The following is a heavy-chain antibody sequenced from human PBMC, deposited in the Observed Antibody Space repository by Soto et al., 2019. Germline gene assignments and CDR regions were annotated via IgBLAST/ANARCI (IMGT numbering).Heavy chain of an antibody. CDR3: ASGFTYGYFDY. V-gene: IGHV4-59*01. D-gene: IGHD3-16*01. CDR2: IYYSGST. CDR1: GGSISSYY. Sequence: SETLSLTCTVSGGSISSYYWSWIRQPPGKGLEWIGYIYYSGSTNYNPSLKSRVTISVDTSKNQFSLKLSSVTAADTAVYYCASGFTYGYFDYWGQGTLVTVSS. J-gene: IGHJ4*02.